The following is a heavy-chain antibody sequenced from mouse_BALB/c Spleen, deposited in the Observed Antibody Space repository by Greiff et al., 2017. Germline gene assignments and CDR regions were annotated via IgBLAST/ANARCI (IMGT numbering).Heavy chain of an antibody. V-gene: IGHV5-4*02. CDR2: ISDGGSYT. CDR3: ARFDY. Sequence: EVKLMESGGGLVKPGGSLKLSCAASGFTFSDYYMYWVRQTPEKRLEWVATISDGGSYTYYPDSVKGRFTISRDNAKNNLYLQMSSLKSEDTAMYYCARFDYWGQGTTLTVSS. J-gene: IGHJ2*01. CDR1: GFTFSDYY.